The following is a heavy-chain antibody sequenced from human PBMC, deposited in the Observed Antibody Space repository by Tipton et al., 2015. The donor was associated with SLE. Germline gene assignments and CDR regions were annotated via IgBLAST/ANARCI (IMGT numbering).Heavy chain of an antibody. Sequence: SLRLSCVASGFTFDTDAMHWVRQAPGKGLEWVSGISWNSGIIGYADSVKGRFTISRDNARDTLYLQMNSLRAEDTAVYYCARIHYYGSGSRDYWGQGTLVTVSS. V-gene: IGHV3-9*01. D-gene: IGHD3-10*01. CDR3: ARIHYYGSGSRDY. J-gene: IGHJ4*02. CDR1: GFTFDTDA. CDR2: ISWNSGII.